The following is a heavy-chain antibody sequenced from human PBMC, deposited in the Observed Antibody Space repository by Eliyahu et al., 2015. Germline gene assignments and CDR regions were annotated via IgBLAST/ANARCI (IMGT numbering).Heavy chain of an antibody. Sequence: QVQLVESGGGVVQPGRSLRLSCAASGFTFSSYGMHWVRQAPGKGLEWVAVIWYDGSNKYYADSVKGRFTISRDNSKNTLYLQMNSLRAEDTAVYYCARDTRVTHGFDYWGQGTLVTVSS. CDR1: GFTFSSYG. J-gene: IGHJ4*02. CDR3: ARDTRVTHGFDY. V-gene: IGHV3-33*01. D-gene: IGHD2-21*02. CDR2: IWYDGSNK.